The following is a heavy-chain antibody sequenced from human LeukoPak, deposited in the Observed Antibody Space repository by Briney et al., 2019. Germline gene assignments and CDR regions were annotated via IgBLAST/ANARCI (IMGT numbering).Heavy chain of an antibody. J-gene: IGHJ3*02. CDR1: GFTFNTYS. V-gene: IGHV3-21*01. D-gene: IGHD1-26*01. CDR2: ISSGSSYI. CDR3: AGQVGVDDAFDI. Sequence: PGGSLRLSCAASGFTFNTYSVNWVRQAPGKGLEWVSSISSGSSYIFYADSMKGRFTISRDNAKTSLYLQMNSLRAEDTAVYYCAGQVGVDDAFDIWGQGTKVTVSS.